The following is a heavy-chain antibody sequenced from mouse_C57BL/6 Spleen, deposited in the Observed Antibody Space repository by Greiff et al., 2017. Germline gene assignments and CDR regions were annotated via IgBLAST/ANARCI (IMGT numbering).Heavy chain of an antibody. CDR2: ISSSGST. Sequence: EVKLEESGPALVKPSQTVSLTCTVTGYSFTNGNHWWNWLRPVSGSKLVWIGYISSSGSTDSNPSLKSRIFITRDTSNNQLFLQLNSVTTEDIATYYCARGNGYYYYAMDYWGQGTSVTVSS. J-gene: IGHJ4*01. CDR3: ARGNGYYYYAMDY. D-gene: IGHD2-3*01. CDR1: GYSFTNGNHW. V-gene: IGHV3-4*01.